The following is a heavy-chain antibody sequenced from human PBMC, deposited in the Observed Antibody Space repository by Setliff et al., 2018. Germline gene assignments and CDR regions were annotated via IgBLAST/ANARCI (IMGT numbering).Heavy chain of an antibody. J-gene: IGHJ5*02. CDR2: ICHSGST. D-gene: IGHD1-26*01. CDR3: ARQAHDLKGGTTLFYWFDP. CDR1: GYSISSGYC. Sequence: SGTLSLTCDVSGYSISSGYCWGWIRQPPGKGLEWIGSICHSGSTHYNPSLKSRVTISVDTSKNEFSLKVSSVTAADTAVYYCARQAHDLKGGTTLFYWFDPWGQGTLVTVSS. V-gene: IGHV4-38-2*01.